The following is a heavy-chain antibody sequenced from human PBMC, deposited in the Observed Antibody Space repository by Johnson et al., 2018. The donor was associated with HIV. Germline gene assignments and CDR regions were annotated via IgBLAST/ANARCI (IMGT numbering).Heavy chain of an antibody. CDR3: ARRSDYFSHDAFDI. CDR1: GFTFSSYD. J-gene: IGHJ3*02. CDR2: IGTAGDT. Sequence: VQLVESGGGLVQPGGSLRLSCAASGFTFSSYDMHWVRQATGKGLEWVSAIGTAGDTYSPGSVKGRFTISRENAKNSLYLQMNSLRVEDTSVYYCARRSDYFSHDAFDIWGQGTMVTVSS. V-gene: IGHV3-13*01. D-gene: IGHD3-22*01.